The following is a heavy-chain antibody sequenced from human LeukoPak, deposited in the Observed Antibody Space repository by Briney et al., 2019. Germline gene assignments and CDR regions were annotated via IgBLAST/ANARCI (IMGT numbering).Heavy chain of an antibody. D-gene: IGHD2-2*02. CDR3: ARRYCSSTGCYMGYDYYGMDV. J-gene: IGHJ6*02. CDR2: IWSDGSET. Sequence: PGRSLRLSCAASGFTFSIYGMQWVRQAPGKGLEWVALIWSDGSETYYADSVKGRFTISRDNSKNTLYLQMNGLRAEDTAVYCCARRYCSSTGCYMGYDYYGMDVWGQGTTVTVSS. CDR1: GFTFSIYG. V-gene: IGHV3-33*01.